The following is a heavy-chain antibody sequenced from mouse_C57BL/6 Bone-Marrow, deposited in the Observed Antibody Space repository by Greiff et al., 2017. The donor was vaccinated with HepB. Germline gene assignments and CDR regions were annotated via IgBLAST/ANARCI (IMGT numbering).Heavy chain of an antibody. CDR2: INPGSGGT. D-gene: IGHD6-1*01. Sequence: VQLQESGAELVRPGTSVKVSCKASGYAFTNYLIEWVKQRPGQGLEWIGVINPGSGGTNYNEKFKGKATLTADKSSSTAYMQLSSLTSEDSAVYFCARYLWGLDYWGQGTTLTVSS. CDR3: ARYLWGLDY. CDR1: GYAFTNYL. J-gene: IGHJ2*01. V-gene: IGHV1-54*01.